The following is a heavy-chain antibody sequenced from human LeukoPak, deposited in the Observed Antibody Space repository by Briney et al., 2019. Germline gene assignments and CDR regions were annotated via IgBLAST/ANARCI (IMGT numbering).Heavy chain of an antibody. CDR3: ARVSNQLPLLPDAFDI. CDR2: ISYDGSNK. V-gene: IGHV3-30-3*01. J-gene: IGHJ3*02. D-gene: IGHD2-2*01. CDR1: GFTFSSYA. Sequence: SGGSLRLSCAASGFTFSSYAMHWVRQAPGKGLEWVAVISYDGSNKYYADSVKGRFTISRDNSKNTLYLQMNSLRAEDTAVYYCARVSNQLPLLPDAFDIWGQGTMVTVSS.